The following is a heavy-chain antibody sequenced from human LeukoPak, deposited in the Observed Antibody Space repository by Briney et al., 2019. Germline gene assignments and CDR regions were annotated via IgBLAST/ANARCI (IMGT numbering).Heavy chain of an antibody. V-gene: IGHV4-38-2*02. J-gene: IGHJ3*02. CDR1: GYSISSGYY. D-gene: IGHD4-17*01. CDR3: AEDEGYGDPHGAFDI. CDR2: IYHSGST. Sequence: KPSETLSLTCTVSGYSISSGYYWCWIRHPPGKGLELIGSIYHSGSTYYNPSLKSRVTISVDTSKNQFSLKLSSVTAADTAVYYCAEDEGYGDPHGAFDIWGQGTMVTVSS.